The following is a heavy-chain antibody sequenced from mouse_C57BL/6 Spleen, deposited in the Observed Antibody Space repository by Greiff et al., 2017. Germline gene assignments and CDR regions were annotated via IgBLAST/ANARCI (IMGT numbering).Heavy chain of an antibody. V-gene: IGHV10-1*01. J-gene: IGHJ4*01. CDR2: IRSKSNNYAT. D-gene: IGHD3-2*02. Sequence: EVHLVESGGGLVQPKGSLKLSCAASGFSFNTYAMNWVRQAPGKGLEWVARIRSKSNNYATYYADSVKDRFTISRDDSESMLYLQMNNVKTEDTAMYYCVTLDSSGYYAMDYWGQGTSVTVSS. CDR3: VTLDSSGYYAMDY. CDR1: GFSFNTYA.